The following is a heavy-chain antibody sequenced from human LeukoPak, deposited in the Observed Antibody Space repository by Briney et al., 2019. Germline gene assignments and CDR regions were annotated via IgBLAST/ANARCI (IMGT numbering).Heavy chain of an antibody. J-gene: IGHJ4*02. CDR3: AKSSGGYYTFDY. V-gene: IGHV3-23*01. CDR1: GFTFSNYA. Sequence: GGSLRLSCAASGFTFSNYAMSWVRQAPGKGLEWVSSISDRGDLTYYADSVKGRFTISRDNSKNTLYLQMNSLRAEDTAEHYCAKSSGGYYTFDYWGQGTLVTVSS. CDR2: ISDRGDLT. D-gene: IGHD3-3*01.